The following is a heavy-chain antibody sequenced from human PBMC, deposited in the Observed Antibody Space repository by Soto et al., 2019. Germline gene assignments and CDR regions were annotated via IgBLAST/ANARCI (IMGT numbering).Heavy chain of an antibody. V-gene: IGHV3-9*01. Sequence: EVHLVDSGGGLAQPGRSLRLSCAASGFTFDDFAMHWVRRVPGKGLEWVSSSTWNGKITGYADSVKGRFIISRDNAKNYLYLQMNSLRRENTALYYCAKGGPDAFCGGGRCYFESWGQGTQVTVSS. J-gene: IGHJ4*02. CDR3: AKGGPDAFCGGGRCYFES. CDR2: STWNGKIT. CDR1: GFTFDDFA. D-gene: IGHD2-21*01.